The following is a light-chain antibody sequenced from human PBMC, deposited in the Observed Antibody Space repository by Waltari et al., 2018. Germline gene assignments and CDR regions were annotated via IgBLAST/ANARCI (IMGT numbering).Light chain of an antibody. CDR3: QHYNSYSST. CDR1: QSLSSW. Sequence: DIQMTQSPSTLSASVVDRVTLTCPASQSLSSWLALYQQKPGKAPKLLIYKASSLESGVPSRFSGSGSGTEFTLTISSLQPDDFATYYCQHYNSYSSTFGQGTKVEIK. CDR2: KAS. V-gene: IGKV1-5*03. J-gene: IGKJ1*01.